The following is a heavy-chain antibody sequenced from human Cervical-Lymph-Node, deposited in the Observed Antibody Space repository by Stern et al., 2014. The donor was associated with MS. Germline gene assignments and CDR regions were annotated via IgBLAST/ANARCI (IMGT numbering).Heavy chain of an antibody. Sequence: VKLVQSGAEVKKPGESLKISCKLSGYSFTIYYIAWVRQMPGKGLEWMGFIYPYDTNTTYSPPFQAQVTISADKSITTAYLQLSSLRASNTAMYYCARHVQGFDYWGQGTLVTVSS. CDR3: ARHVQGFDY. CDR2: IYPYDTNT. J-gene: IGHJ4*02. V-gene: IGHV5-51*01. CDR1: GYSFTIYY.